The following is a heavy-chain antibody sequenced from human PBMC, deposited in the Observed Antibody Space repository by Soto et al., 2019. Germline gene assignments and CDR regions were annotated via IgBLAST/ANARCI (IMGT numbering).Heavy chain of an antibody. Sequence: QLQLQESGPGLVKPSETLSLTCTVSGGSITGSGYYWGWVRQPPGKGLEWIGSISYTGISYSNPSLKSRVAISIDASKNQVSLKVKSVASADTAVFYCARLSVHVVGVNALPVWVDPWGQGTLVTVSA. CDR3: ARLSVHVVGVNALPVWVDP. J-gene: IGHJ5*02. CDR2: ISYTGIS. V-gene: IGHV4-39*01. D-gene: IGHD2-21*01. CDR1: GGSITGSGYY.